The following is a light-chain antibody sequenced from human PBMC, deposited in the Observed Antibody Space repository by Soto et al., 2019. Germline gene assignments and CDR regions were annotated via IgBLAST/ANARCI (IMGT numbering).Light chain of an antibody. CDR3: QQEGSSPRT. CDR2: GAS. Sequence: EIVLTQSPGTLSLSPGERATLSCRASQSVSSSYLAWYQQKPGQAPRLLIYGASSRATGISDRFSGSGSGTDFTLTISRLEPEDFAVYYCQQEGSSPRTFG. CDR1: QSVSSSY. J-gene: IGKJ1*01. V-gene: IGKV3-20*01.